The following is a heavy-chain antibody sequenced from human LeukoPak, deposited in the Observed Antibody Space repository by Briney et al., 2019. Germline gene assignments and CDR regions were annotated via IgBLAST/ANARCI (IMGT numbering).Heavy chain of an antibody. Sequence: ASVKVSCKASGGTFSSYAISWVRQAPGQGLEWMGGIIPIFGTANYAQKFQGRVTMTRDTSTSTVYMELSSLRSEDTAVYYCAREAPSDYDFWSGYLVQDYWGQGTLVTVSS. V-gene: IGHV1-69*05. J-gene: IGHJ4*02. CDR1: GGTFSSYA. CDR2: IIPIFGTA. CDR3: AREAPSDYDFWSGYLVQDY. D-gene: IGHD3-3*01.